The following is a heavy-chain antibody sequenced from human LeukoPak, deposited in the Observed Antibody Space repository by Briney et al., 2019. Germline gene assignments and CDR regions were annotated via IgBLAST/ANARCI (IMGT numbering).Heavy chain of an antibody. Sequence: SETLSLTCTVSGGSISSSSYYWGWIRQPPGKGLEWIGSIYYSGSTYYNPSLKSRVTISVDTSKNQFSLKLSSMTAADTAVYYCARGGTIFGVVSHFSYYYHMDVWGKGTTVTVSS. V-gene: IGHV4-39*07. CDR1: GGSISSSSYY. CDR3: ARGGTIFGVVSHFSYYYHMDV. J-gene: IGHJ6*03. D-gene: IGHD3-3*01. CDR2: IYYSGST.